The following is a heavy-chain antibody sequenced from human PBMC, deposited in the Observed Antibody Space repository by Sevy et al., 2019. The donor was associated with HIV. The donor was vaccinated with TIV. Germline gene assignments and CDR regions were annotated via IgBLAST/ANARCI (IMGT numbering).Heavy chain of an antibody. CDR3: AHETFGRFES. V-gene: IGHV3-7*01. CDR2: IKGDGSDK. CDR1: GFTFSANW. J-gene: IGHJ4*02. Sequence: GGSLRLSCAASGFTFSANWMNWVRQAPGKGLEWVANIKGDGSDKHYVGSVGGRFTISRDNAKNLLYLQMNSLRVDDTAAYYCAHETFGRFESWGQGTLVTVSS. D-gene: IGHD3-16*01.